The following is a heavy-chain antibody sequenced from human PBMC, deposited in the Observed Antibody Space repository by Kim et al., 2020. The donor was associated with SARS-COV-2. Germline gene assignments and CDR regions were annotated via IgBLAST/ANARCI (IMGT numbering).Heavy chain of an antibody. V-gene: IGHV4-34*01. Sequence: SETLSLTCAVYGGSFSGYYWSWIRQPPGKGLEWIGEINHSGSTNYNPSLKSRVTISVDTSKNQFSLKLSSVTAADTAVYYCAGRAYYFDYWGQEPWSPSPQ. CDR2: INHSGST. CDR1: GGSFSGYY. CDR3: AGRAYYFDY. J-gene: IGHJ4*01.